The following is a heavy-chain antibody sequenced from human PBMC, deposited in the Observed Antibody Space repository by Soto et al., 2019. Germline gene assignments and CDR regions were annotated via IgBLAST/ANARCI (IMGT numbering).Heavy chain of an antibody. Sequence: QVQLQQWGAGLLKPSETLSLTCAVYGGSFSGYYWSWIRQPPGKGLEWIGEINHSGSTNYNPSLKRRVTISVDTSKNQFSLKLSSVTAADTAVYYCARSAPVRGAQDTPHNYWGQGTLVTVSS. CDR3: ARSAPVRGAQDTPHNY. J-gene: IGHJ4*02. V-gene: IGHV4-34*01. CDR2: INHSGST. CDR1: GGSFSGYY. D-gene: IGHD3-10*01.